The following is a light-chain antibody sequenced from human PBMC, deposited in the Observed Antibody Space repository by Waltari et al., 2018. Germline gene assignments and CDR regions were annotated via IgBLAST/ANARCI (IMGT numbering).Light chain of an antibody. CDR1: SSDVGGYNY. V-gene: IGLV2-14*03. J-gene: IGLJ3*02. CDR2: DVS. CDR3: SSYTSSSTLNWV. Sequence: QSALTQPASVSGSPGQSITISCTGTSSDVGGYNYVSWYQQQPGKAPKLMIYDVSNRPSGVSNRFSGSKSGNTASLTISGLQAEDEADYYCSSYTSSSTLNWVFGGGTKLTVL.